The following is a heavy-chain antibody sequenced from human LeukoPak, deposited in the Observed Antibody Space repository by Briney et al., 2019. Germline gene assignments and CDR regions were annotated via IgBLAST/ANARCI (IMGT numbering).Heavy chain of an antibody. Sequence: GGSLRLSCAASGFTFSSYGMNWVRQAPGKGLEWVSSISSSSSYIYYADSVKGRFTISRDNAKNSLYLQMNSLRAEDTAVYYCASSIQLWALYYYYGMDVWGQGTTVTVSS. CDR2: ISSSSSYI. D-gene: IGHD5-18*01. CDR3: ASSIQLWALYYYYGMDV. CDR1: GFTFSSYG. V-gene: IGHV3-21*01. J-gene: IGHJ6*02.